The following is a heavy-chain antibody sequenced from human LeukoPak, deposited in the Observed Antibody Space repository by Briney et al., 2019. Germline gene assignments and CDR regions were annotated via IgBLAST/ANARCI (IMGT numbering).Heavy chain of an antibody. D-gene: IGHD6-19*01. Sequence: LSGGSLRLSCAASGFTFSSYEMNWVRQAPGKGLEWVSYISSSGSTIYYADSVKGRFTISRDNAKNSLYLQMNSLRAEDTAVYYCARNGDVAVAGTRAWYIFDYWGQGTLVTVSS. V-gene: IGHV3-48*03. J-gene: IGHJ4*02. CDR1: GFTFSSYE. CDR2: ISSSGSTI. CDR3: ARNGDVAVAGTRAWYIFDY.